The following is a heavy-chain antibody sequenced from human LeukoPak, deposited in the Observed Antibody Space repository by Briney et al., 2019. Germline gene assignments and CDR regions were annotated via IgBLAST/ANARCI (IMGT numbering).Heavy chain of an antibody. Sequence: GGSLRLSCAASGFTFSDYYMSWIRQAPGKGLEWVSYISSSGSTTYYSDSVKGRFTISRDNPKNSLYLQLNSLRAEDTALYYCGRAYDFSRHWGQGTLVTVSS. CDR3: GRAYDFSRH. D-gene: IGHD3-3*01. CDR1: GFTFSDYY. V-gene: IGHV3-11*04. CDR2: ISSSGSTT. J-gene: IGHJ4*02.